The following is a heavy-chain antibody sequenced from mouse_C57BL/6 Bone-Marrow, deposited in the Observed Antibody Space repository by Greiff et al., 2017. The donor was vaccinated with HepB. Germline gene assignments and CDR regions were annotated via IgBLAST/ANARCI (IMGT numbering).Heavy chain of an antibody. J-gene: IGHJ3*01. D-gene: IGHD2-5*01. CDR3: ARTYSNYGFAY. CDR1: GYTFTSYW. Sequence: QVQLQQPGAELVRPGSSVKLSCKASGYTFTSYWMHWVKQRPIQGLEWIGNIDPSDSETHYNQKFKDKATLTVDKSSSTAYMQLSSLTSEDSVVYYCARTYSNYGFAYWGQGTLVTVSA. V-gene: IGHV1-52*01. CDR2: IDPSDSET.